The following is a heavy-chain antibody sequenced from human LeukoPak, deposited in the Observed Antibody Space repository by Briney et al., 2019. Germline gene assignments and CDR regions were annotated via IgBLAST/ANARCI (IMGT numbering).Heavy chain of an antibody. CDR1: GFTFSSYG. CDR2: ISSSSSTI. Sequence: PGGSLRLSCAASGFTFSSYGMTWVRQAPGKGLEWVSYISSSSSTIYYADSVKGRFTISRDNAKNSLYLQLNSLRAEDTAVYYCTRGGYDILTGYYLSYMDVWGKGTTVTISS. D-gene: IGHD3-9*01. J-gene: IGHJ6*03. V-gene: IGHV3-48*01. CDR3: TRGGYDILTGYYLSYMDV.